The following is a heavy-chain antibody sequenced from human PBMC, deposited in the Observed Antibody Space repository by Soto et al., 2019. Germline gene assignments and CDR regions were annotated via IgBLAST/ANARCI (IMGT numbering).Heavy chain of an antibody. CDR1: GGTFSSYA. J-gene: IGHJ6*02. D-gene: IGHD3-10*01. CDR3: ARGRFGGLLHPDYYYYGMDV. Sequence: QVQLVQSGAEVKKPGSSVKVSCKASGGTFSSYAISWVRQAPGQGLEWMGGIIPIFGTANYAQKFQGRVTMTADESTSTAYMELSSLRSEDTAVYYCARGRFGGLLHPDYYYYGMDVWGQGTTVTVSS. V-gene: IGHV1-69*01. CDR2: IIPIFGTA.